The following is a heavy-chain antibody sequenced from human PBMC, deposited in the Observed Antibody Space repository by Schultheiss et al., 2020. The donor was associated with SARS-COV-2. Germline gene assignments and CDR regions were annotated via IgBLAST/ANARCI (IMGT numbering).Heavy chain of an antibody. Sequence: GESLKISCAASGFTFSSYAMSWVRQAPGKGLEWVSAISGSGGSTYYADSVKGRFTISRDNSKNTLYLQMNSLRAEDTAVYYCAKDFSDRSFVVRYFDYWGQGTLVTVSS. D-gene: IGHD2-2*01. V-gene: IGHV3-23*01. CDR2: ISGSGGST. CDR1: GFTFSSYA. J-gene: IGHJ4*02. CDR3: AKDFSDRSFVVRYFDY.